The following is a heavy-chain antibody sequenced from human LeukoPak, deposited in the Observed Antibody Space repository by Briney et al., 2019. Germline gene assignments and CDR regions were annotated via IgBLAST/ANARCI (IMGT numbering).Heavy chain of an antibody. CDR1: GYTFTSYG. J-gene: IGHJ4*02. D-gene: IGHD6-13*01. V-gene: IGHV1-18*01. CDR2: ICAYNGNT. CDR3: ARDPFIAAAPTGDY. Sequence: GASVKVSCKASGYTFTSYGISWVRQAPGQGLEWMGWICAYNGNTNYAQKLQGRVTMTTDTSTSTAYMELRSLRSDDTAVYYCARDPFIAAAPTGDYWGQGTLVTVSS.